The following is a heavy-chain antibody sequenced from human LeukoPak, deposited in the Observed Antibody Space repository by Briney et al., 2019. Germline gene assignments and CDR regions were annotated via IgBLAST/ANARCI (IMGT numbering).Heavy chain of an antibody. CDR3: ARDKSSYYDFWSGYWRIDYYYYGMDV. CDR1: GGTFSSYA. Sequence: SVKVSCKASGGTFSSYAISWVRQAPGQGLEWMGGIIPIFGTANYAQKFQGRVTITADESTSTAYMELSSLRSEDTAVYYCARDKSSYYDFWSGYWRIDYYYYGMDVWGQGTTVTVSS. J-gene: IGHJ6*02. CDR2: IIPIFGTA. V-gene: IGHV1-69*13. D-gene: IGHD3-3*01.